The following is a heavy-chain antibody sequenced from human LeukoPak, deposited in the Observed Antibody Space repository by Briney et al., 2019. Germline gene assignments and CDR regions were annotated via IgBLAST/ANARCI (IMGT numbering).Heavy chain of an antibody. V-gene: IGHV1-24*01. CDR1: GYTLTELS. Sequence: GASVKVSCKVSGYTLTELSMHWVRQAPGKGLEWMGGFDPEDGETIYAQKFQGRVTMTEDTSTDTAHMELSSLRSEDTAVYYCATASVDPDYDNSGQDNAFDIGGQGTMVTVSS. D-gene: IGHD3-22*01. CDR2: FDPEDGET. J-gene: IGHJ3*02. CDR3: ATASVDPDYDNSGQDNAFDI.